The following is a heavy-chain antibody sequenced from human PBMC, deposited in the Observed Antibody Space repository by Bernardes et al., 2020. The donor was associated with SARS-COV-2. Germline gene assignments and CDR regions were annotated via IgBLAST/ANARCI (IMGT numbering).Heavy chain of an antibody. CDR3: VGDSGPYYFDY. CDR1: GGSISSSSYY. CDR2: IYYSGST. V-gene: IGHV4-39*01. J-gene: IGHJ4*02. D-gene: IGHD4-17*01. Sequence: SETLSLTCTVSGGSISSSSYYWGWIRQPPGKGLEWIGSIYYSGSTYYNPSLKSRVTISVDTSKNQFSLKLSSVTAADTAVYYCVGDSGPYYFDYWGQGTLVTVSS.